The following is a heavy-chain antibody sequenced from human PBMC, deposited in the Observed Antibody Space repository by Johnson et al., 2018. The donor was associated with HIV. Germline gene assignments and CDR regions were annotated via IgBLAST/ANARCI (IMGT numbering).Heavy chain of an antibody. CDR2: ISSSGSTM. CDR3: ARGDREIWFGGVIAPGAFDI. D-gene: IGHD3-16*02. V-gene: IGHV3-48*04. CDR1: GFTFDDYG. J-gene: IGHJ3*02. Sequence: VQLVESGGGVVQPGRSLRLSCAASGFTFDDYGMSWVRQAPGKGLEWVSYISSSGSTMHYADSVQGRFTISRDNAKNSLYLQMNSLRAEDTAVYYCARGDREIWFGGVIAPGAFDIWGQGTMVTVSS.